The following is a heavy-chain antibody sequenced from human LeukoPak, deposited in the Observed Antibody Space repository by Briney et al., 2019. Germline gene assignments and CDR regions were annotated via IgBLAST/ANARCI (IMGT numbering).Heavy chain of an antibody. CDR3: ARARGITTKHIVVVTDNAYGGNWFDP. D-gene: IGHD2-21*02. Sequence: ASVKVSCKASGYTFTGYYMHWVRQAPGQGLEWMGWINPNSGGTNYAQKFQGRVTMTRDTSISTAYMELSRLRSDDTAVYYCARARGITTKHIVVVTDNAYGGNWFDPWGQGTLVTVSS. CDR2: INPNSGGT. V-gene: IGHV1-2*02. CDR1: GYTFTGYY. J-gene: IGHJ5*02.